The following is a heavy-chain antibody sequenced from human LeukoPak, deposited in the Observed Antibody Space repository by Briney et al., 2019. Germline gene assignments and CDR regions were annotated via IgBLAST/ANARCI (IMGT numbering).Heavy chain of an antibody. J-gene: IGHJ4*02. V-gene: IGHV4-39*01. CDR3: ASVVPRYNWNYVGY. CDR2: IYYSGST. Sequence: PSETLSLTCTVSGGSISSSSYYWGWIRQPPGKGLEWIGSIYYSGSTYYNPSLKSRVTISVDTSKNQFSLKLSSVTAADTAVYYCASVVPRYNWNYVGYWGQGTLVTVSS. D-gene: IGHD1-7*01. CDR1: GGSISSSSYY.